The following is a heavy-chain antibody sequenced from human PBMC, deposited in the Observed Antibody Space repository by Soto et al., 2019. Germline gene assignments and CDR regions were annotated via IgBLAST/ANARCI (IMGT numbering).Heavy chain of an antibody. D-gene: IGHD3-10*01. CDR1: GFTFSSYG. J-gene: IGHJ4*02. V-gene: IGHV3-33*01. Sequence: GGSLRLSCAASGFTFSSYGMHWVRQAPGKGLEWVAVIWYDGSNKYYADSVKGRFTISRDNSKNTLYLQMNSLRAEDTAVYYCARDRGRFGELPGYWGQGTLVTVSS. CDR2: IWYDGSNK. CDR3: ARDRGRFGELPGY.